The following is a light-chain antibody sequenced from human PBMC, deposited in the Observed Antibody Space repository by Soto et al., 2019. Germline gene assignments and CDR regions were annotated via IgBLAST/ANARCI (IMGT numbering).Light chain of an antibody. Sequence: QPVLTQPPSVSGAPGQRVTIYCTGSSSNIGAGYDVHWYQQLPGTAPKLLIYGNSNRPSWVPDRFSGSKSGTSASLAITGLQAEAESAYYGQSYDRSVSKVVFGGGTQLTVL. CDR3: QSYDRSVSKVV. J-gene: IGLJ2*01. V-gene: IGLV1-40*01. CDR2: GNS. CDR1: SSNIGAGYD.